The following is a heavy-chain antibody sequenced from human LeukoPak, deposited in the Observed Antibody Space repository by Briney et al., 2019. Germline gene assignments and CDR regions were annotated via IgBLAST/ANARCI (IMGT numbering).Heavy chain of an antibody. J-gene: IGHJ4*02. V-gene: IGHV1-18*04. Sequence: ASVKVSCEASGYTFTSYGISWVRQAPGQGLEWMGWISAYNGNTNYAQKLQGRVTMTTDTSTSTAYMELRSLRSDDTAVYYCARGTITFGGVIVKFDYWGQGTLVTVSS. CDR2: ISAYNGNT. D-gene: IGHD3-16*02. CDR1: GYTFTSYG. CDR3: ARGTITFGGVIVKFDY.